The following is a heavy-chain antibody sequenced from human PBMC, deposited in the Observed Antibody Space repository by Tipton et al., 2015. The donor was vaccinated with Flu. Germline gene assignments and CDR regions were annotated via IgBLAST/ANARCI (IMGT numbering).Heavy chain of an antibody. J-gene: IGHJ5*02. D-gene: IGHD7-27*01. CDR2: IYTSGST. CDR3: ARSLGPMNWFDP. V-gene: IGHV4-61*02. Sequence: TLSLTCSVSGDSLGSSFYWAWIRQPAGKGLEWIGRIYTSGSTSYNPSLKSRVTVSVDTSKNQFSLKLSSVSAADTAVYYCARSLGPMNWFDPWGQGTLVTVSS. CDR1: GDSLGSSFY.